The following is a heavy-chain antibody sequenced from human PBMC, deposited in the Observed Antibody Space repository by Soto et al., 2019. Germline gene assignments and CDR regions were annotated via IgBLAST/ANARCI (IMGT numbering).Heavy chain of an antibody. J-gene: IGHJ6*02. CDR2: IIPILGIA. Sequence: SVKVSCKASGGTFSSYTISWVRQAAGRGREWRGRIIPILGIANYAQKFQGRVTITADKSTSTAYMELSSLRSEDTAVYYCARDQEEYSGYLYYYYGMDVWGQ. D-gene: IGHD5-12*01. CDR1: GGTFSSYT. V-gene: IGHV1-69*04. CDR3: ARDQEEYSGYLYYYYGMDV.